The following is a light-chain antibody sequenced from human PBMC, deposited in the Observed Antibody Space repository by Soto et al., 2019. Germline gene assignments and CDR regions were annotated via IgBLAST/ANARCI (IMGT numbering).Light chain of an antibody. Sequence: QSVLTQPPSVSGAPGQRVTISCTGNSSNIGASFDVHWYQQLLGTAPQLLIYGTSNRPSGVPDRFSGSKSGTSASLAITGLQAEDEADYFCHSYDSSLSGYVFGTGTQLTVL. CDR2: GTS. V-gene: IGLV1-40*01. CDR1: SSNIGASFD. J-gene: IGLJ1*01. CDR3: HSYDSSLSGYV.